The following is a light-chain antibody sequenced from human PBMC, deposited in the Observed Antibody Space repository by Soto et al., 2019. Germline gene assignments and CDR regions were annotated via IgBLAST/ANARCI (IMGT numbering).Light chain of an antibody. CDR2: AAS. V-gene: IGKV1-39*01. Sequence: DVQMTQSPFSLSASVGDRVTITCRASQSIRKYLNWDQKKPGKAPKLLIYAASSLQSGVPSRFSGGGSGTDFTLTISSLQPEDFATYYCQQSYSTPPYTFGQGTKLEMK. CDR1: QSIRKY. J-gene: IGKJ2*01. CDR3: QQSYSTPPYT.